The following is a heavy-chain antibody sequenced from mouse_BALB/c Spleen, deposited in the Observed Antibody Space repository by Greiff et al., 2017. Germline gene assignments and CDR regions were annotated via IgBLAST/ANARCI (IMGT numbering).Heavy chain of an antibody. D-gene: IGHD1-1*01. V-gene: IGHV5-4*02. CDR1: GFTFSDYY. CDR3: ARGGYYGSSFDY. Sequence: EVQRVESGGGLVKPGGSLKLSCAASGFTFSDYYMYWVRQTPEKRLEWVATISDGGSYTYYPDSVKGRFTISRDNAKNNLYLQMSSLKSEDTAMYYCARGGYYGSSFDYWGQGTTLTVSS. J-gene: IGHJ2*01. CDR2: ISDGGSYT.